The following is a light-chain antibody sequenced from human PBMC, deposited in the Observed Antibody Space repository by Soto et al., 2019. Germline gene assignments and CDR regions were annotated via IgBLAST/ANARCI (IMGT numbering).Light chain of an antibody. J-gene: IGKJ1*01. V-gene: IGKV1-27*01. CDR1: QDISNY. CDR2: AAS. Sequence: DIQMTQSPSSLSASVGDRVTITCRASQDISNYLAWYEQKPGKVPKLLIYAASTLQSGVPSRFSGSGSGTDFTLTISFLQPEDVATYYCQKYNGAPWTFGPGTKVEIK. CDR3: QKYNGAPWT.